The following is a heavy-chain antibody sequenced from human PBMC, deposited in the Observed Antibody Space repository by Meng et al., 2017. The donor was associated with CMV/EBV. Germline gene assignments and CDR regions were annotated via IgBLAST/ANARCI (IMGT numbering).Heavy chain of an antibody. CDR1: GFTFSSYA. V-gene: IGHV3-74*01. Sequence: GESLKISCAASGFTFSSYAMSWVRQAPGKGLVWVSRINSDGSSTSYADSVKGRFTISRDNAKNTLYLQMNSLRAEDTAVYYCAGVKSGYDYISYYGMDVWGQGTTVTVSS. J-gene: IGHJ6*02. D-gene: IGHD5-12*01. CDR3: AGVKSGYDYISYYGMDV. CDR2: INSDGSST.